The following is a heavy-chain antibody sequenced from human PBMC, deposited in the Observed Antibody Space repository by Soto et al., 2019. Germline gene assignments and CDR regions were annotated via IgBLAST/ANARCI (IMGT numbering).Heavy chain of an antibody. CDR1: GGSISNYF. J-gene: IGHJ4*02. CDR3: ASRTAGTTYFDS. D-gene: IGHD1-1*01. Sequence: QVQLQESGPGLVRPSETLSLTCTVSGGSISNYFWSWIRQPPGKGLEWIGYVSDSGSTNYNPSLKTRVPISVDTSRMQFSLKLRSVTAADTAVYYCASRTAGTTYFDSWGQGTLVTVSS. CDR2: VSDSGST. V-gene: IGHV4-59*08.